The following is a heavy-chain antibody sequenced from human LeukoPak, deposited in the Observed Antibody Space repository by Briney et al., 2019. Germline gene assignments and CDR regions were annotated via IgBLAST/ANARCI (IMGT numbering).Heavy chain of an antibody. CDR3: AKETRGITMVRGVKTYYYYMDV. CDR2: ISWDGGST. D-gene: IGHD3-10*01. J-gene: IGHJ6*03. CDR1: GFTFDDYT. V-gene: IGHV3-43*01. Sequence: GGSLRLSCAASGFTFDDYTMHWVRQAPGKGLEWVSLISWDGGSTYYADSVKGRFTISRDNSKNSLYLQMNSLRTEDTALYYCAKETRGITMVRGVKTYYYYMDVWGKGTTVTVSS.